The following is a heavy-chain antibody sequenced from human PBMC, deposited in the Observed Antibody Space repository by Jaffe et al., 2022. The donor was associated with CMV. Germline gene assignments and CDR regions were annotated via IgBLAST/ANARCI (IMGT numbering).Heavy chain of an antibody. CDR1: GFTFSSYA. CDR3: AKLWAYYKQQLVWGFVDSGFDY. J-gene: IGHJ4*02. V-gene: IGHV3-23*01. D-gene: IGHD6-13*01. CDR2: ISGSGGST. Sequence: EVQLLESGGGLVQPGGSLRLSCAASGFTFSSYAMSWVRQAPGKGLEWVSAISGSGGSTYYADSVKGRFTISRDNSKNTLYLQMNSLRAEDTAVYYCAKLWAYYKQQLVWGFVDSGFDYWGQGTLVTVSS.